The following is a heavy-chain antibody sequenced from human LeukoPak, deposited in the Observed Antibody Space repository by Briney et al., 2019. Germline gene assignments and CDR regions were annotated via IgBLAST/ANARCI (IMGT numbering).Heavy chain of an antibody. CDR1: GYTLTELS. Sequence: ASVKVSCKVSGYTLTELSMHWVRQAPGKGLEWMGGFDPEDGETIYAQKFQGRVTMTEDTSTDTAYMELSSLRSEDTAVYYCATLPGGYSYGPYYFDYWGQGTLVTVSS. CDR2: FDPEDGET. V-gene: IGHV1-24*01. D-gene: IGHD5-18*01. CDR3: ATLPGGYSYGPYYFDY. J-gene: IGHJ4*02.